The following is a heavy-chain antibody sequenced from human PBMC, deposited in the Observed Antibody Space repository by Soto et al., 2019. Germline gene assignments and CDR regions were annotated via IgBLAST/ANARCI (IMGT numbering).Heavy chain of an antibody. V-gene: IGHV1-46*01. CDR2: INPSGDIT. D-gene: IGHD3-3*01. J-gene: IGHJ4*02. CDR3: ARTPGWSGYYGFDY. CDR1: GYTFTSYS. Sequence: ASVKVSCKASGYTFTSYSMQWVRQAPGQGLEWMGIINPSGDITSYAQKFQGRVTMTRDTSTSTVYVELSSLSSEDTAVYYCARTPGWSGYYGFDYWGQGTLVTVSS.